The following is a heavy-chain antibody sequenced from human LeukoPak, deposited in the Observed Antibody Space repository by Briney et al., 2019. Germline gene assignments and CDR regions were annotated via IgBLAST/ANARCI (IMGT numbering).Heavy chain of an antibody. Sequence: PRGSLRLSCAAPVFTFSSYAMSCVRQAPGKGLEWGSAISGSGGSTYYADSVRGRFTISRDNSKNTLYLQMNSLRAEDTAVYYCAKDNSSGYYALTFPFDYWGQGTLVTVSS. D-gene: IGHD3-22*01. CDR2: ISGSGGST. CDR1: VFTFSSYA. CDR3: AKDNSSGYYALTFPFDY. J-gene: IGHJ4*02. V-gene: IGHV3-23*01.